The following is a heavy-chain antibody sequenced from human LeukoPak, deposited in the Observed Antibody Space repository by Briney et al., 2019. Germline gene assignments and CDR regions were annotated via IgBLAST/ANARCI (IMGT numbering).Heavy chain of an antibody. V-gene: IGHV4-39*01. CDR3: ARHGQGLRYFDWLSFDS. CDR2: ILHTESA. J-gene: IGHJ4*02. CDR1: SGSISGSYYY. D-gene: IGHD3-9*01. Sequence: SETLPLTCTVSSGSISGSYYYWAWVRQPPGKGLEWIGSILHTESAFYNPSLKSRVTMSVDTPKNQFSLRLSSVTAADTAVYFCARHGQGLRYFDWLSFDSWGQGTLVTVSS.